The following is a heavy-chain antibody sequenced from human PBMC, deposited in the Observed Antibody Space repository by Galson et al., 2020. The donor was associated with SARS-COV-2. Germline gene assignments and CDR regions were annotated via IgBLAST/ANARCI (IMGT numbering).Heavy chain of an antibody. D-gene: IGHD6-6*01. Sequence: ASVKVSCKVSGYTLTELSMHWVRQAPGKGLEWMGGFDPEDGETIYAQKFQGRVTMTEDTSTDTAYMELSSLRSEDTAMYYCATAPPLYSSSSGNWFDPWGQGTLVTVSS. CDR2: FDPEDGET. CDR3: ATAPPLYSSSSGNWFDP. V-gene: IGHV1-24*01. J-gene: IGHJ5*01. CDR1: GYTLTELS.